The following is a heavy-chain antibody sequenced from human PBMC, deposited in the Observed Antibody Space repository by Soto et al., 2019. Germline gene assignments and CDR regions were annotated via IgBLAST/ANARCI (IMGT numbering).Heavy chain of an antibody. D-gene: IGHD6-19*01. Sequence: PSETLSLTCAVYGGSFSGYYWSWIRQPPGKGLEWIGEINHSGSTNYNPSLKSRVTISVDTSKNQFSLKLSSVTAADTAVYYCARGRCPGIAVAGIRRWFAPRGQGTLVTVSS. J-gene: IGHJ5*02. CDR2: INHSGST. CDR3: ARGRCPGIAVAGIRRWFAP. CDR1: GGSFSGYY. V-gene: IGHV4-34*01.